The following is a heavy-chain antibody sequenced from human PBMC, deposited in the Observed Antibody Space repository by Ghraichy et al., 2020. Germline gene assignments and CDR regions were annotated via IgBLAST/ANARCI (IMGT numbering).Heavy chain of an antibody. V-gene: IGHV3-53*01. CDR3: ARVGYTSGWYCD. Sequence: GGSLRLSCEASGFTVSSNYMTWVRQAPGKGLEGVSVIYSGSNTYYAGSVKGRFTISRDNSKNTLYLQMNRLRTEDTAVYYCARVGYTSGWYCDWGQGTLVTVSS. J-gene: IGHJ4*02. CDR2: IYSGSNT. D-gene: IGHD6-19*01. CDR1: GFTVSSNY.